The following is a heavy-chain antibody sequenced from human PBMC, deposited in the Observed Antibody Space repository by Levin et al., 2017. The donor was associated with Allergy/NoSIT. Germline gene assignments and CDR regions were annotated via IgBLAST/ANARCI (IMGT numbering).Heavy chain of an antibody. V-gene: IGHV3-23*01. CDR1: GFTFSSYA. Sequence: ETLSLTCAASGFTFSSYAMSWVRQAPGKGLEWVSAISGSGGSTYYADSVKGRFTISRDNSKNTLYLQMNSLRAEDTAVYYCAKLASYSNPNNWTPGGTFDYWGQGTLVTVSS. CDR3: AKLASYSNPNNWTPGGTFDY. CDR2: ISGSGGST. J-gene: IGHJ4*02. D-gene: IGHD4-11*01.